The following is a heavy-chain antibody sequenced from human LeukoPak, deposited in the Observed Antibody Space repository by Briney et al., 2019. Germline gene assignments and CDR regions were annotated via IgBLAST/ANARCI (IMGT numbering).Heavy chain of an antibody. CDR2: INPSFNPGVDVT. CDR3: ARAWESIAGYYFDY. V-gene: IGHV1-46*01. J-gene: IGHJ4*02. D-gene: IGHD1-26*01. Sequence: ASVKVSCKASGYTFSSYHIHWVRQAPGQGLEWLGRINPSFNPGVDVTTYAQKFQGRVTLTRDTSTNTVYMELSSLRSEDTAVYYCARAWESIAGYYFDYWGQGTLVTVSS. CDR1: GYTFSSYH.